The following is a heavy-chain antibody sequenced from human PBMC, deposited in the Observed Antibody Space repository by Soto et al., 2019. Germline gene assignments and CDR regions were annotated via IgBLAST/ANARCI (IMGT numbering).Heavy chain of an antibody. J-gene: IGHJ6*02. CDR3: ARRGGSSSGYYYAMDV. D-gene: IGHD6-6*01. V-gene: IGHV4-31*03. Sequence: SETLSLTCSVSSDSMNSGGYYWSWIRQHPGKGLEWIGYIYSNGDTYYNPSLKSRVTISVDTSKNQFSLNLTSVTAADTAVYYCARRGGSSSGYYYAMDVWGQGTTVTVSS. CDR1: SDSMNSGGYY. CDR2: IYSNGDT.